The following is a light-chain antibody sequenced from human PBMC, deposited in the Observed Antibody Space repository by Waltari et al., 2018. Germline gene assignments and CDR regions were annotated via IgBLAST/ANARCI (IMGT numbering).Light chain of an antibody. V-gene: IGLV2-8*01. J-gene: IGLJ2*01. CDR3: SSYAGSKTLI. CDR1: SSDIGGYNY. Sequence: QSALTQPPSASGSPGQSVTISCTGTSSDIGGYNYVSWFQQHPDKAPKLMIYEVSKRPSGGPYRFSGSKSGNTASLTVSGLQAEDEADYYCSSYAGSKTLIFGGGTKLTV. CDR2: EVS.